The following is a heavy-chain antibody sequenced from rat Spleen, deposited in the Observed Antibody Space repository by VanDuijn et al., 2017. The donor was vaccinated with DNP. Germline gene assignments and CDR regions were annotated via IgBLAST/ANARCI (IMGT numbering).Heavy chain of an antibody. CDR1: GIILSDHN. CDR2: ISNDGSDT. J-gene: IGHJ2*01. D-gene: IGHD1-4*01. Sequence: EVLLVESDGGLVQPGRSLKLSCEVSGIILSDHNMAWVRQAPKKGLEWVATISNDGSDTFYRESVKGRFTISRDNTKSTLYLRMDSLRSEDTATYYCAGRPPPTRGPFDYWGRGVMVTVSS. CDR3: AGRPPPTRGPFDY. V-gene: IGHV5-7*01.